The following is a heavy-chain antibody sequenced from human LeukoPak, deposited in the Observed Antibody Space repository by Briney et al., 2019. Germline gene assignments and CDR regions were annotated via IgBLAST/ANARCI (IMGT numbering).Heavy chain of an antibody. D-gene: IGHD2-15*01. CDR1: GFTFSNYW. J-gene: IGHJ4*02. Sequence: GESLRLSCAASGFTFSNYWMTWVRQSPGKGLEWVAIINQDGSGKYYVDSVKGRFTISRDNAKNSLYLQMSSLRAEDTAVYYCARGGYRQKAFWGQGTLVTVSS. V-gene: IGHV3-7*01. CDR2: INQDGSGK. CDR3: ARGGYRQKAF.